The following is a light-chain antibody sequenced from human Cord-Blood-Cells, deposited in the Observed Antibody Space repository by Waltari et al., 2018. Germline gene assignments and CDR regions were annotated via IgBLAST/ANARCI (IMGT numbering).Light chain of an antibody. CDR2: GAS. CDR1: PGVSSN. Sequence: EIVMTQYPATLSVSPGERATLSCRASPGVSSNLAWYQQKPGQAPRLLIYGASTRAAGIPARFSGSGSGTEFTLTISSLQSEDFAVYYCQQYNNWPRWTFGQGTKVEIK. V-gene: IGKV3-15*01. J-gene: IGKJ1*01. CDR3: QQYNNWPRWT.